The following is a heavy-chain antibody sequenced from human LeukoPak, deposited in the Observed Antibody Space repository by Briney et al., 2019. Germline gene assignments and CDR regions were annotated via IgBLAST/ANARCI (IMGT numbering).Heavy chain of an antibody. D-gene: IGHD2-15*01. CDR1: GFTFSSYA. J-gene: IGHJ3*02. Sequence: KSGGSLRLSCAASGFTFSSYAMSWVRQAPGKGLEWVSSISSSSSYIYYADSVKGRFTISRDNAKNSLYLQMNSLRAEDTAVFYCARYCSGGSCYSGGAFDIWGQGTMVTVSS. CDR3: ARYCSGGSCYSGGAFDI. V-gene: IGHV3-21*01. CDR2: ISSSSSYI.